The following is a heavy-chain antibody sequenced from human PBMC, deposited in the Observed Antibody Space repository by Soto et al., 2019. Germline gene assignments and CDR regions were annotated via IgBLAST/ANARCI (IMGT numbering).Heavy chain of an antibody. V-gene: IGHV3-30-3*01. Sequence: PGGSLRLSCAASGFTFSSYAMHWVRQAPGKGLEWVAVISYDGSNKYYADSVKGRFTIYRDNSKNTLYLQMNIRTAADMAVYYSARDLGPSWVAATSPYSYSGMDVWGHGTTVTVSS. J-gene: IGHJ6*02. D-gene: IGHD2-15*01. CDR1: GFTFSSYA. CDR3: ARDLGPSWVAATSPYSYSGMDV. CDR2: ISYDGSNK.